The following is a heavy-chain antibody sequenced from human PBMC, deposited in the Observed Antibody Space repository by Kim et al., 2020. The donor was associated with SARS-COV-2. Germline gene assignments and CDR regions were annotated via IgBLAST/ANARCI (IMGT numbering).Heavy chain of an antibody. D-gene: IGHD1-26*01. Sequence: GGSLRLSCAASGFTFSTYAMNWVRQAPLKGLEWVSYISNGGDFTHYAVSVKGRFTISRDNSKNTLYLQMNSLTADDTAVYYCAKGWRVGATYFDSWGQGTQVTVSS. CDR2: ISNGGDFT. V-gene: IGHV3-23*01. CDR1: GFTFSTYA. J-gene: IGHJ4*02. CDR3: AKGWRVGATYFDS.